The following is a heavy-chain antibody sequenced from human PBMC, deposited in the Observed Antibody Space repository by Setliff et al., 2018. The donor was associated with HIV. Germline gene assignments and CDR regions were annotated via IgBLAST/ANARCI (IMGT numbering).Heavy chain of an antibody. D-gene: IGHD3-16*01. CDR3: ARSYGYNVDY. CDR2: VYYSGSS. Sequence: SETLSLTCTVSGDSFSSYYWTWIRQPPGKGLEWIGYVYYSGSSNYNPSLQSRVTISVDTSKNQFFLILSSVTAADTAMYYCARSYGYNVDYWGQGKLVTVSS. V-gene: IGHV4-59*01. CDR1: GDSFSSYY. J-gene: IGHJ4*02.